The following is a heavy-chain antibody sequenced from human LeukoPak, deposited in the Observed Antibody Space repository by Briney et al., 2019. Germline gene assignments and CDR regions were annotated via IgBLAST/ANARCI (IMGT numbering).Heavy chain of an antibody. D-gene: IGHD2-2*01. CDR2: IYYTGST. Sequence: SETPSLTCTVSGGSISTYYWSWIRQPPGKGLEWIGYIYYTGSTNYNPSLKSRVTISVDRSKNQFSLKLSSVTAADTAVYYCARLDGNIVVVPAFTFDYWGQGTLVTVSS. J-gene: IGHJ4*02. V-gene: IGHV4-59*12. CDR3: ARLDGNIVVVPAFTFDY. CDR1: GGSISTYY.